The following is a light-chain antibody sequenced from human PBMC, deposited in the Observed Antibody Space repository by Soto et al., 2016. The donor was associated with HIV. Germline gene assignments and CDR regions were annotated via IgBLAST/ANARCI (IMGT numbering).Light chain of an antibody. CDR1: QNINSY. CDR2: AAS. V-gene: IGKV1-5*01. CDR3: QQYNSYSLT. J-gene: IGKJ4*01. Sequence: DIQMTQSPSSLSASVGDRVTITCRASQNINSYLNWYQQKPGQAPKVLIYAASSLQSGVPSRFSGSGSGTEFTLTISSLQPDDFATYYCQQYNSYSLTFGGGTKVEIK.